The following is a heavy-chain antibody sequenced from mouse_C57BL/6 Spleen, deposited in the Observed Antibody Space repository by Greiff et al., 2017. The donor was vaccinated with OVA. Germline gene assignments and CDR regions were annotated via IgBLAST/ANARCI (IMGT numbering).Heavy chain of an antibody. CDR1: GYTFTDYY. V-gene: IGHV1-26*01. J-gene: IGHJ3*01. CDR3: AREGIRSWFAY. CDR2: INPNNGGT. Sequence: VQLQQSGPELVKPGASVKISCKASGYTFTDYYMNWVKQSHGKSLEWIGDINPNNGGTSYNQKFKGKATLTVDESSSTAYMELRSLTSEDSAVYYCAREGIRSWFAYWGQGTLVTVSA.